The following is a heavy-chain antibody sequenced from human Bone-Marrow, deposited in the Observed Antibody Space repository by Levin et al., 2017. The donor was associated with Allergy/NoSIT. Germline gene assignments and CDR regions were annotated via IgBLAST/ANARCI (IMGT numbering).Heavy chain of an antibody. D-gene: IGHD3-9*01. CDR1: GLTISSNY. CDR2: IYGVDDT. CDR3: ARIPGFVWLALDYWGQGCVSFLSGVHDTNYLNTVRARFTLSGDQSKNTLYLQMNSLRAEDTAVYYCARIPGFDWLALDY. Sequence: GGSLRLSCVASGLTISSNYMSWVRQAPGKGLEWVSFIYGVDDTYYSDSVRGRFTISRDNSKNTLYLQMNSLRAEDTAAYYGARIPGFVWLALDYWGQGCVSFLSGVHDTNYLNTVRARFTLSGDQSKNTLYLQMNSLRAEDTAVYYCARIPGFDWLALDYWGQGTLVTVSS. V-gene: IGHV3-53*01. J-gene: IGHJ4*02.